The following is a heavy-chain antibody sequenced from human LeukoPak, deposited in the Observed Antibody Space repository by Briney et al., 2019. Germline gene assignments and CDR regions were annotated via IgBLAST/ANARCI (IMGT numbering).Heavy chain of an antibody. J-gene: IGHJ4*02. V-gene: IGHV3-48*01. CDR1: GFTFSSYE. CDR3: ARDNMGFDY. CDR2: ITSSSSSI. Sequence: GGSLRLSCAASGFTFSSYEMNWVRQAPGKGLEWVSYITSSSSSIYYADSVKGRFTISRDNAKNSLYLQMSSLRAEDTAVYYCARDNMGFDYWGQGTLVTVSS. D-gene: IGHD2/OR15-2a*01.